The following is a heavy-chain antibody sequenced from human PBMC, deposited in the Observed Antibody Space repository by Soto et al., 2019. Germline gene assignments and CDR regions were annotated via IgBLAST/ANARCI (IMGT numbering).Heavy chain of an antibody. CDR3: ASFETVGATPFDY. J-gene: IGHJ4*02. V-gene: IGHV3-21*01. CDR2: ISPSSTYK. Sequence: GGSLRLACAASGLTFSRDGMNGVRQAPGKGLEWVSSISPSSTYKYYADSVKGRFTISRDNAKNSLYLQMNSLRAEDTAVYYCASFETVGATPFDYWGRGTLVTVSS. D-gene: IGHD1-26*01. CDR1: GLTFSRDG.